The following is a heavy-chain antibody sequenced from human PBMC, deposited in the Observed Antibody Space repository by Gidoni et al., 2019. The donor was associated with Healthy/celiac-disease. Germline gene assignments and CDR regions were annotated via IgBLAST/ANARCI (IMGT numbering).Heavy chain of an antibody. D-gene: IGHD2-15*01. CDR3: TIYCSGGSCSLYYYGMDV. Sequence: QVQLVQSGAEVKKPGASVKVSCKVSGYTLTELSMHWVRPAPGKGLEWMGGLDPEDGETIYAQKFQGRVTMTEDTSTDTAYMELSSLRSEDTAVYYCTIYCSGGSCSLYYYGMDVWGQGTTVTVSS. J-gene: IGHJ6*02. CDR1: GYTLTELS. V-gene: IGHV1-24*01. CDR2: LDPEDGET.